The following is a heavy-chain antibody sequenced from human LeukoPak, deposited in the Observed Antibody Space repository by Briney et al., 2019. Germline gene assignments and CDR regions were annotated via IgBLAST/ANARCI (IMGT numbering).Heavy chain of an antibody. Sequence: SETLSLTCNVSGGSISRYYWNWIRQSPGKGLEWIGHMYYTGSTNYNPSLRSRVFISVDTSKNQVSLNLNSVTAADTAVYYCARILWFGEWDYYFDYWGQGTLVTVSS. J-gene: IGHJ4*02. CDR1: GGSISRYY. V-gene: IGHV4-59*12. D-gene: IGHD3-10*01. CDR3: ARILWFGEWDYYFDY. CDR2: MYYTGST.